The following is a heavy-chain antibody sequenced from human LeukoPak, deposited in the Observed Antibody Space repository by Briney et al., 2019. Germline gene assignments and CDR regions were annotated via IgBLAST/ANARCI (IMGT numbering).Heavy chain of an antibody. CDR1: GFTFSSYS. D-gene: IGHD4/OR15-4a*01. CDR2: ISSSSSYI. V-gene: IGHV3-21*04. CDR3: ARRAGAYSHPYDY. J-gene: IGHJ4*02. Sequence: KTGGSLRLSCAASGFTFSSYSMNWVRQAPGKGLEWVSSISSSSSYIYYADSVKGRFTISRDTAKNSLYLQMNSLRAEDTAVYYCARRAGAYSHPYDYWGQGTLVTVSS.